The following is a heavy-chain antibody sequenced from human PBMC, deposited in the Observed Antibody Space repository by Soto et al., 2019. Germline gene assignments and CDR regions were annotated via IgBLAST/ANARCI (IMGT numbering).Heavy chain of an antibody. V-gene: IGHV4-59*08. CDR3: ARHLPYCGGDCYSLDY. CDR2: IYYSAST. CDR1: GGSISSYY. J-gene: IGHJ4*02. Sequence: SETLSLTCTVSGGSISSYYWSWIRQPPGKELEWIGYIYYSASTNYSPSLKSRVTISVDTSKNQFSLNLSSVTAADTAVYYCARHLPYCGGDCYSLDYWGQGTLVTVSS. D-gene: IGHD2-21*02.